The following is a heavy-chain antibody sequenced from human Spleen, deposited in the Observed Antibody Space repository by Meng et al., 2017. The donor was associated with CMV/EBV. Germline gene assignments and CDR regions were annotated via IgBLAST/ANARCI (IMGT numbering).Heavy chain of an antibody. V-gene: IGHV3-7*01. CDR3: ARDDFWRGGFDP. CDR1: GFSFSNYD. Sequence: GESLKISCAASGFSFSNYDMNWVRQAPGKGLEWVASINQNGSEKYYVDSVKGRFTISRDNAKNSLYLQMNSLRAEDTAVYYCARDDFWRGGFDPWGQGTLVTVSS. J-gene: IGHJ5*02. D-gene: IGHD3-3*01. CDR2: INQNGSEK.